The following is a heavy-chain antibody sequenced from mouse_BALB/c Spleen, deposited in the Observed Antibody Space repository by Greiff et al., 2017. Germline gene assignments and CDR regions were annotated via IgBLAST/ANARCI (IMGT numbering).Heavy chain of an antibody. CDR3: AREGYYGSSYCFDY. CDR2: IRVGEST. Sequence: VKLVESGLGLVALSQSLSITCTVSGFSLTSYGLHWVRQPPGKGLEWLGVIRVGESTKYNSALMSRLSISKDNSKSQVFLKMNSLQTDDTAMYYCAREGYYGSSYCFDYWGQGTTLTVSS. V-gene: IGHV2-9*02. J-gene: IGHJ2*01. CDR1: GFSLTSYG. D-gene: IGHD1-1*01.